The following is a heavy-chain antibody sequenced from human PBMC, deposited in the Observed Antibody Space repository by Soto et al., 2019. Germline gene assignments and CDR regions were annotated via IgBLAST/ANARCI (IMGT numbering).Heavy chain of an antibody. D-gene: IGHD2-2*01. CDR2: IYYSGST. CDR3: ASASGKIVVVPAANFDC. Sequence: QVQLQESGPGLVKPSQTLSLTCTVSGGSISSGGYYWSWIRQHPGKGLEWIGYIYYSGSTYYNPSLKSRVTLSVDASKNQFSLKLSSVTAADTAVYYWASASGKIVVVPAANFDCWGQGTLVTVSS. J-gene: IGHJ4*02. CDR1: GGSISSGGYY. V-gene: IGHV4-31*03.